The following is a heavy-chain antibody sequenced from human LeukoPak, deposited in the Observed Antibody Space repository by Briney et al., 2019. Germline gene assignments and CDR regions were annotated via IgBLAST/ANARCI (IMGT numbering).Heavy chain of an antibody. V-gene: IGHV1-18*01. D-gene: IGHD6-19*01. CDR1: GYTFTSYG. J-gene: IGHJ5*02. CDR2: ISAYNGNT. CDR3: ARDEGYSSGDCWFDP. Sequence: GASVKVSCKASGYTFTSYGISWVRQAPGQGLEWMGWISAYNGNTNYAQKFQGRVTMTRDTSISTAYMELSRLRSDDTAVYYCARDEGYSSGDCWFDPWGQGTLVTVSS.